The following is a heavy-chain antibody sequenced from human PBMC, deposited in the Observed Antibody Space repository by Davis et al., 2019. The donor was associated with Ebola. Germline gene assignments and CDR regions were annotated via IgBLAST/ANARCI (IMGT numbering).Heavy chain of an antibody. CDR1: GGSISSYY. D-gene: IGHD7-27*01. CDR3: ARETGGRTFDY. J-gene: IGHJ4*02. V-gene: IGHV4-59*01. CDR2: IYYSGST. Sequence: PSETLSLTCTVSGGSISSYYWSWIRQPPGKGLEWIGYIYYSGSTNYNPSLKSRVTISVDTSKNQFSLKLSSVTAADTAVYYCARETGGRTFDYWGQGTLVTVSS.